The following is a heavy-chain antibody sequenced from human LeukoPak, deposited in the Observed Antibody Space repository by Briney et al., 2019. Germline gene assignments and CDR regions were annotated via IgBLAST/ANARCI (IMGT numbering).Heavy chain of an antibody. V-gene: IGHV4-61*02. CDR1: GGSITNLDYY. CDR2: IYTSGGT. D-gene: IGHD3-10*01. J-gene: IGHJ3*02. Sequence: SQTLSLTCTISGGSITNLDYYWTWIRQPAGKRLEWIGRIYTSGGTNYNPSLKSRVTMSVDRSKNEISLHLASLTAADTALYYCAGRGSSSGTFDIWGPGTFVTVSS. CDR3: AGRGSSSGTFDI.